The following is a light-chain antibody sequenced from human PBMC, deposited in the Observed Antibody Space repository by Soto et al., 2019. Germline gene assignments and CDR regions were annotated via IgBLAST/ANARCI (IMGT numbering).Light chain of an antibody. CDR2: GAS. J-gene: IGKJ1*01. CDR1: QSVSSSY. CDR3: QQYGSSPRT. Sequence: EIVLTQSPGSLSLSPLEIATLSFMASQSVSSSYLAWYQQKPGQAPRVLMYGASSRATGIPDRFSGSGSGTDFTLTISRLEPEDFAVYYCQQYGSSPRTFGQGTKVDIK. V-gene: IGKV3-20*01.